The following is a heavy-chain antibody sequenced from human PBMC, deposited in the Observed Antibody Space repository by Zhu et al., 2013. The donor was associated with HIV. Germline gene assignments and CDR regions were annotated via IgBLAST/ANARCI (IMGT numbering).Heavy chain of an antibody. J-gene: IGHJ5*02. D-gene: IGHD6-13*01. CDR1: GGTFSSYA. CDR2: IIPIFGTA. V-gene: IGHV1-69*01. Sequence: QVQLVQSGAEVKKPGSSVKVSCKASGGTFSSYAISWVRQAPGQGLEWMGGIIPIFGTANYAQKFQGRVTITADESTSTAYMELSSLRSEDTAVYYCARDPHLSIAAAGNNWFDPGAREPWSPSPQ. CDR3: ARDPHLSIAAAGNNWFDP.